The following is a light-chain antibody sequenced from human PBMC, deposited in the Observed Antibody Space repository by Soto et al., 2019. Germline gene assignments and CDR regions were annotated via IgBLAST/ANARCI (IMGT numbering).Light chain of an antibody. CDR2: GAS. Sequence: EVLLTQSPATLSLSPGERATLSCRASHSVSSYLAWYQHKPGQAPRLLIYGASNRATGIPARFSGSGSGTDFTLTISSLEPEDSAVYYCQQRYDSWTFGQGTRVQIK. V-gene: IGKV3-11*01. CDR3: QQRYDSWT. CDR1: HSVSSY. J-gene: IGKJ1*01.